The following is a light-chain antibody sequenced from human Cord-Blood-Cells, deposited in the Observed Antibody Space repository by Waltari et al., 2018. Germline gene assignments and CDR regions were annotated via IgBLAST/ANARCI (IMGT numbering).Light chain of an antibody. J-gene: IGKJ1*01. V-gene: IGKV4-1*01. CDR1: QSVLYSSNNKNY. CDR3: QQYYSTPWT. CDR2: CAS. Sequence: DIVMTQSPDSLAVSLGERATINCKSRQSVLYSSNNKNYLAWYKQKPGQPPKLLIYCASTRDSGVPDRCSGSGSGTDFTLTISSLQAEDVAVYYCQQYYSTPWTFGQGTKVEIK.